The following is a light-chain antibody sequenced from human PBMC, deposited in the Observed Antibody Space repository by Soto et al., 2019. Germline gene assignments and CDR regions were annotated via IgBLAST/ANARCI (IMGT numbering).Light chain of an antibody. V-gene: IGLV2-14*01. CDR3: SSYTSSSTWV. J-gene: IGLJ3*02. CDR1: SSDVGSFNY. Sequence: QSVLTQPASVSGSPGQSITISCTGTSSDVGSFNYVSWYQQHPGKAPKLMIYDVSNRPSGLSNRFSGSKSGNTASLTISGLQSEDEAEYYCSSYTSSSTWVFGGGTQLTVL. CDR2: DVS.